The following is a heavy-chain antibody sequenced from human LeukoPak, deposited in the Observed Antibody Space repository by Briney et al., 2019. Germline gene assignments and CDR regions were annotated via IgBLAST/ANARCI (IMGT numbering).Heavy chain of an antibody. CDR1: GYTFTGYY. D-gene: IGHD3-3*01. J-gene: IGHJ3*02. CDR3: ARHGRFYDAFDI. CDR2: INPNSGAT. Sequence: ASVKVSCKTSGYTFTGYYLHWVRQAPGQGFEWMGWINPNSGATNYAQKFQGRVTMTRDTSISTAYMDLSRLRSDDTAVYYCARHGRFYDAFDIWGQGTMVTVSS. V-gene: IGHV1-2*02.